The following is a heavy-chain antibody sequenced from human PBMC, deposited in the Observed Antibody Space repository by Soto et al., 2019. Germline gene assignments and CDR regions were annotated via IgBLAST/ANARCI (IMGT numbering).Heavy chain of an antibody. V-gene: IGHV3-11*01. D-gene: IGHD3-16*02. CDR2: ISSSGDPT. CDR3: ARLSLRPGKFDY. Sequence: GGSLRLSCAASGFSFSDYYMTWIRQAPGKGLEWISDISSSGDPTYYADSLRGRFTISRDNAKNSLYLQLNSLRGEDTAVYYCARLSLRPGKFDYWGQGTLVTVSS. J-gene: IGHJ4*02. CDR1: GFSFSDYY.